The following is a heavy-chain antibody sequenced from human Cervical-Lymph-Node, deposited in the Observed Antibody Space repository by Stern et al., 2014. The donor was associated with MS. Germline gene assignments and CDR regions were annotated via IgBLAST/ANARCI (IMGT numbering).Heavy chain of an antibody. CDR1: GYTFSNFG. Sequence: QVQLVQSGPEVKKPGASVKVSCKASGYTFSNFGISWVRQAPGQGLAWMGWIGAFNGNTKYARKLQGRVTMTTDTSTRTAYMELTSLASDDTAVYYCARDGHYATTYFDHWGQGTLVTVSS. CDR2: IGAFNGNT. D-gene: IGHD2-8*01. CDR3: ARDGHYATTYFDH. J-gene: IGHJ4*02. V-gene: IGHV1-18*01.